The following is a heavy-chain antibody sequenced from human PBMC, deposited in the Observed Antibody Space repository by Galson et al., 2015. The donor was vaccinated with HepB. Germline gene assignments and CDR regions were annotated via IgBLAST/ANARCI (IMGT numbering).Heavy chain of an antibody. D-gene: IGHD6-19*01. CDR1: GGTFSSYA. Sequence: SVKVSCKASGGTFSSYAISWVRQAPGQGLEWMGRIIPILGIANYAQKFQGRVTITADKSTSTAYMELSSLRSEDTAVYYCARDRGSGQPGETEPFDYWGQGTLVTVSS. V-gene: IGHV1-69*04. J-gene: IGHJ4*02. CDR3: ARDRGSGQPGETEPFDY. CDR2: IIPILGIA.